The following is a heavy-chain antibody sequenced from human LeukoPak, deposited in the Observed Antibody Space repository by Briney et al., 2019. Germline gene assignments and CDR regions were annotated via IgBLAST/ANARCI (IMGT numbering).Heavy chain of an antibody. CDR2: IYSGGST. J-gene: IGHJ3*02. CDR1: GFTVSTNY. Sequence: GGSLRLSCAVSGFTVSTNYMTWVRQAPGKGLEWVSFIYSGGSTDYADSVKGRFSLSRDNSKNTLYLQMNSLRAEDSAVYYCATSFGRGAFDIWGQGTMVTVS. V-gene: IGHV3-66*01. D-gene: IGHD1-14*01. CDR3: ATSFGRGAFDI.